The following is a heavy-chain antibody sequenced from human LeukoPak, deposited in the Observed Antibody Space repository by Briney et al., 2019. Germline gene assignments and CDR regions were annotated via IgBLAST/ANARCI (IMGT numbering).Heavy chain of an antibody. Sequence: GGSLRLSCTASGFTFGDYAMSWVRQAPGKGLEWVGRIKSKTDGGTTDYAAPVKGRFTISRDDSKNTLYLQMNSLKTEDTAVYYCTTVSAFPSLPFDYWGQGTLVTVSS. V-gene: IGHV3-15*01. CDR2: IKSKTDGGTT. J-gene: IGHJ4*02. CDR3: TTVSAFPSLPFDY. CDR1: GFTFGDYA.